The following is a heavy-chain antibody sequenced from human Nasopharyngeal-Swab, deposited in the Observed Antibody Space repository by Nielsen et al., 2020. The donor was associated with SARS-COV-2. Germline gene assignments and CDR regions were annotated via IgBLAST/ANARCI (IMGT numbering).Heavy chain of an antibody. V-gene: IGHV1-69*13. Sequence: SVKVSCKASGGTFSSYAISWVRQAPGQGLEWMGGIIPVFGTANYAQKFQGRVTITADESTSTAYMELSSLRSEDTAVYYCAREGGSGSYFGWFDPWGQGTLVTVSS. CDR1: GGTFSSYA. CDR3: AREGGSGSYFGWFDP. J-gene: IGHJ5*02. CDR2: IIPVFGTA. D-gene: IGHD1-26*01.